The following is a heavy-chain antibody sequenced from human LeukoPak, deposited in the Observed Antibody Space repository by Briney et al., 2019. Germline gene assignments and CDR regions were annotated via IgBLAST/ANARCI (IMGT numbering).Heavy chain of an antibody. V-gene: IGHV4-30-4*01. CDR3: AREGGGIAAAGTDY. CDR1: GGSISSGDYY. J-gene: IGHJ4*02. Sequence: SETLSLTCTVSGGSISSGDYYWSWIRQPPGKGLEWIGYIYYSGSTYYNPSLKSRVTISVDTSKNQFSLKPSSVTAADTAVYYCAREGGGIAAAGTDYWGQGTLVTVSS. D-gene: IGHD6-13*01. CDR2: IYYSGST.